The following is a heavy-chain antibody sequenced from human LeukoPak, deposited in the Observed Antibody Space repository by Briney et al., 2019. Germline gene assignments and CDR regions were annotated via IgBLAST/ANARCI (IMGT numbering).Heavy chain of an antibody. D-gene: IGHD2-8*02. J-gene: IGHJ4*02. CDR2: ISYDGSKT. CDR3: ARLPPSVFGVGTGDFDY. CDR1: GFTFSTYG. V-gene: IGHV3-30*03. Sequence: GGSLRLSCEVSGFTFSTYGMYWVRQAPGKGLESVAFISYDGSKTYYADSVKGRSTISRDNPKNTVYLQLNSLTSDDTAVYYCARLPPSVFGVGTGDFDYWGQGTLVTVSS.